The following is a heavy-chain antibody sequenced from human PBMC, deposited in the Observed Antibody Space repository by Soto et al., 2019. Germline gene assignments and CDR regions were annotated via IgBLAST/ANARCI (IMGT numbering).Heavy chain of an antibody. CDR1: GYTFTSYA. D-gene: IGHD1-1*01. CDR3: ARDPSFLLEPLEL. Sequence: ASVKVSCKASGYTFTSYAMHSVRQAPGQRLEWMGWINAGNGNTKYSQKFQGRVTITRDTSASTAYRELSSLRSEDTAVYYWARDPSFLLEPLELWGQGTLVT. J-gene: IGHJ4*02. V-gene: IGHV1-3*01. CDR2: INAGNGNT.